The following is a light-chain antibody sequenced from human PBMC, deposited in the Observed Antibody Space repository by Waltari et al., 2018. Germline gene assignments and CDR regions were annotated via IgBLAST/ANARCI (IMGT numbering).Light chain of an antibody. CDR3: CSYAGSYTFWV. CDR1: SSDVGGYNE. V-gene: IGLV2-11*01. J-gene: IGLJ3*02. CDR2: DVS. Sequence: QSDLTQNRSVSGSTGQAVTIPFTGTSSDVGGYNEFSWSQHPPCKAPKLMIYDVSKLPSGVPDRFSGSKSGNTASLTISGLQAEDEADYYCCSYAGSYTFWVFGGGTKLTVL.